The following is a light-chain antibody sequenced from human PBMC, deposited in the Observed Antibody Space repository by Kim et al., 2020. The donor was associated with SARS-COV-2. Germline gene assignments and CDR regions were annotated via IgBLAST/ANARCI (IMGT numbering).Light chain of an antibody. CDR2: SDD. Sequence: TAPLTSTGHTNTVANEGAAWPQQHHGHPPKLLFHSDDTRPPWISGRSSSSTSGNTASLTITGLQPEDEAAYYCSAWDTSLGAWVFGGGPQLTVL. V-gene: IGLV10-54*01. CDR1: TNTVANEG. CDR3: SAWDTSLGAWV. J-gene: IGLJ3*02.